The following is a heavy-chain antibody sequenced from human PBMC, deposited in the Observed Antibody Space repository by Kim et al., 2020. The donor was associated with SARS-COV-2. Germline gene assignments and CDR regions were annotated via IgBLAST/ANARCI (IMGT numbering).Heavy chain of an antibody. CDR3: ARVRALWLGELLQINW. V-gene: IGHV4-39*01. J-gene: IGHJ5*01. D-gene: IGHD3-10*01. CDR2: IYYSGST. Sequence: SETLSLTCTVSGGSISSSSYYWGWIRQPPGKGLEWIGSIYYSGSTYYNPSLKSRVTISVDTSKNQFSLKLSSVTAADTAVYYCARVRALWLGELLQINW. CDR1: GGSISSSSYY.